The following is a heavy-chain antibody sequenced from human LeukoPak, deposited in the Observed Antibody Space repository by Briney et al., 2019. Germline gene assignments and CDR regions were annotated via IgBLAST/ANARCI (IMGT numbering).Heavy chain of an antibody. CDR3: ARGLRWLVFDY. CDR2: ISSSSSYI. V-gene: IGHV3-21*01. Sequence: GGSLRLSCAASGFTFSNYSMNWVRQAPGKGLEWVSSISSSSSYIYYADSVKGRFTISRDNAKNSLYLQMNSLRAEDTAVYYCARGLRWLVFDYWGQGTLVTVSS. J-gene: IGHJ4*02. CDR1: GFTFSNYS. D-gene: IGHD6-19*01.